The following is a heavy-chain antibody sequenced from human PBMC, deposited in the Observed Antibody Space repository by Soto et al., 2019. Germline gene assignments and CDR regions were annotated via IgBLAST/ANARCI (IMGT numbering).Heavy chain of an antibody. CDR1: GGSISSGGYY. J-gene: IGHJ6*02. D-gene: IGHD3-3*01. CDR2: IYYSGST. V-gene: IGHV4-31*03. CDR3: ARGGPPYRYYDFWSGYRSGMDV. Sequence: PSETLSLTCTVSGGSISSGGYYWSWIRQHPGKGLEWIGYIYYSGSTYYNPSLKSRVTISVDTSKNQFSLKLSSVTAADTAVYYCARGGPPYRYYDFWSGYRSGMDVWGQGTTVTVSS.